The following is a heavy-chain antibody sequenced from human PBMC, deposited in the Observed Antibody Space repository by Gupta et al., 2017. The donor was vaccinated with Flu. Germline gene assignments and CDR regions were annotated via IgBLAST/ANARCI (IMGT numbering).Heavy chain of an antibody. CDR2: IFYYGST. J-gene: IGHJ6*03. Sequence: WEGQKRLGYIFYYGSTHYKSSLRSRVTMSVDTSTNQFSLKLRSVTAADTADYFCARSGAVTTYYYSMDVWGKGTAVTVSS. V-gene: IGHV4-59*08. CDR3: ARSGAVTTYYYSMDV. D-gene: IGHD2-21*02.